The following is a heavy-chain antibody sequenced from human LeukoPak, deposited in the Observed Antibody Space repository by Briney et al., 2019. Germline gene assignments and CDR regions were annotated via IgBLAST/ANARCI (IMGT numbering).Heavy chain of an antibody. CDR1: GFTFDDYA. J-gene: IGHJ4*02. CDR2: ISWNSGSI. D-gene: IGHD2-15*01. V-gene: IGHV3-9*01. Sequence: PGGSLRLSCAASGFTFDDYAMHWVRQAPGKGLEWVSGISWNSGSIGYADSVKGRFTISRDNAKNSLYLQMNSLGAEDTALYYCAKGSTPLTYCSGGSCYPNWGQGTLVTVSS. CDR3: AKGSTPLTYCSGGSCYPN.